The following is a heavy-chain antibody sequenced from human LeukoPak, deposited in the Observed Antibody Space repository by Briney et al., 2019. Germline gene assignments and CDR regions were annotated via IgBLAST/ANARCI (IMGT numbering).Heavy chain of an antibody. V-gene: IGHV4-59*11. CDR2: VLDSERT. D-gene: IGHD5-18*01. CDR1: GGSISTHY. Sequence: SETLSLTCTVSGGSISTHYWSWIRQPPGKGLEWIGYVLDSERTKDNPSLKSRATPSADTSKNQFSLRLTSVTAADSAVYYCATIKRGSIFGYFDFWGQGVLVTVSS. CDR3: ATIKRGSIFGYFDF. J-gene: IGHJ4*02.